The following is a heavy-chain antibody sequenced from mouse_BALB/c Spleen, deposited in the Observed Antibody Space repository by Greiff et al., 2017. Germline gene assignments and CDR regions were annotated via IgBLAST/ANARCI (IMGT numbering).Heavy chain of an antibody. CDR3: AREVLRYFDY. D-gene: IGHD1-1*01. Sequence: EVQLQQSGPGLVKPSQSLSLTCSVTGYSITSGYYWNWIRQFPGNKLEWMGYISYDGSNNYNPSLKNRISITRDTSKNQFFLKLNSVTTEDTATYYCAREVLRYFDYWGQGTTLTVSS. CDR2: ISYDGSN. CDR1: GYSITSGYY. J-gene: IGHJ2*01. V-gene: IGHV3-6*02.